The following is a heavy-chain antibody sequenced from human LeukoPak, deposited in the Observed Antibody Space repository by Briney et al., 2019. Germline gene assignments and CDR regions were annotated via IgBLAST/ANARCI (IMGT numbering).Heavy chain of an antibody. V-gene: IGHV4-30-2*01. J-gene: IGHJ5*02. D-gene: IGHD6-13*01. Sequence: SETLSLTCTVSGGSISSSSYYWGWIRQPPGKGLEWIGYIYHSGSTYYNPSLKSRVTISVDRSKNQFSLKLSSVTAADTAVYYCARGIIAAAGTGGWFDPWGQGTLVTVSS. CDR3: ARGIIAAAGTGGWFDP. CDR2: IYHSGST. CDR1: GGSISSSSYY.